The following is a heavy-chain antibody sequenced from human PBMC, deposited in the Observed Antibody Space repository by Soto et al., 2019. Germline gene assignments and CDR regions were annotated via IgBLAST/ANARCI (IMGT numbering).Heavy chain of an antibody. D-gene: IGHD3-3*01. Sequence: GSLRLSCAASGFTFSSYGMHWVRQAPGKGLERVAVISYDRSNKYYADSVKGRFTISRDNSKNTLYLQMNSLRAEDTAVYYCAKDSYDFWSGRRYYYGMDVWGQGTTVTVSS. V-gene: IGHV3-30*18. CDR1: GFTFSSYG. J-gene: IGHJ6*02. CDR2: ISYDRSNK. CDR3: AKDSYDFWSGRRYYYGMDV.